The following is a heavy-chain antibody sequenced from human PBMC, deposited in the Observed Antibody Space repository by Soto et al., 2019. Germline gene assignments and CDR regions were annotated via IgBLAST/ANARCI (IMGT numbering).Heavy chain of an antibody. CDR1: GFTLSSYG. V-gene: IGHV3-30*03. CDR2: ISYDGSNK. CDR3: AGRPGYDY. Sequence: PGGSLRLSCAASGFTLSSYGMHWVRQAPGKGLEWVAVISYDGSNKYYADSVKGRFTISRDNSKNTLYLQMNSLRAEDTAVYYCAGRPGYDYWGQGTLVTVSS. J-gene: IGHJ4*02. D-gene: IGHD5-12*01.